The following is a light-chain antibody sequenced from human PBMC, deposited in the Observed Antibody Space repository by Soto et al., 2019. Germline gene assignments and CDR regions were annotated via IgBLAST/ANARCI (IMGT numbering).Light chain of an antibody. Sequence: DIQMTQSPSSLSASVGNRVSITCRASQSINKWLAWYQHKPGKAPNLLIYEVSTLHSGVPSRFSGSGSGTEFTLTNSSLRPDDFATYYCQHYSGDRATFGQGTRLEI. CDR1: QSINKW. J-gene: IGKJ5*01. CDR2: EVS. CDR3: QHYSGDRAT. V-gene: IGKV1-5*03.